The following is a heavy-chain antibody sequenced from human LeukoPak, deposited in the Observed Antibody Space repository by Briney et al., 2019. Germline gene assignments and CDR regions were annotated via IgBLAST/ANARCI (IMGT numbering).Heavy chain of an antibody. Sequence: GGSLRLSCAASGFTFSSYGMHWVRQAPGKGLEWVAVISYDGSNKYYADSVKGRFTISRDNSKNTLYLQMNSLRAEDTAIYYCAKCSASYSNDAFDVWGRGTMVTVSS. V-gene: IGHV3-30*18. CDR2: ISYDGSNK. CDR3: AKCSASYSNDAFDV. J-gene: IGHJ3*01. CDR1: GFTFSSYG. D-gene: IGHD3-10*02.